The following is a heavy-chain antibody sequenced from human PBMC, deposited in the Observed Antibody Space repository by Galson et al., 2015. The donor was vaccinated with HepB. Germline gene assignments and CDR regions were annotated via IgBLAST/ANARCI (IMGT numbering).Heavy chain of an antibody. V-gene: IGHV3-7*03. Sequence: SLRLSCAASGFTFSSSWMSWVRQAPGKGLEWVATIKQDGSEKYYVDSVKGRFTISRDNAKNSLYLQMNSLRAEDTAVYYCATDRGTYWGQGTLVTVSS. CDR2: IKQDGSEK. CDR3: ATDRGTY. CDR1: GFTFSSSW. J-gene: IGHJ4*02. D-gene: IGHD3-10*01.